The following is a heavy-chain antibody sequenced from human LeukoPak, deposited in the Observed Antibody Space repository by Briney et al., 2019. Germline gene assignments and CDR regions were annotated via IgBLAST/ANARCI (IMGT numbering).Heavy chain of an antibody. CDR2: IRYDGSDT. D-gene: IGHD3-22*01. CDR3: AKDPYYDSNGYPAYLDY. J-gene: IGHJ4*02. CDR1: GFTFRSYG. V-gene: IGHV3-30*02. Sequence: GGSLRLSCAASGFTFRSYGMHWVRQAPGKGLEWVAFIRYDGSDTYSAGSVKGRFTISRDNSKNTLYLQMISLTAEDTAVYYCAKDPYYDSNGYPAYLDYWGQGTQATVSS.